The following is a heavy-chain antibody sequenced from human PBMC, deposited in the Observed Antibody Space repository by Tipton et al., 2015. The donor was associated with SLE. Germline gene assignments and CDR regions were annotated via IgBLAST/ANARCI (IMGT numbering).Heavy chain of an antibody. CDR2: ISYSGGT. D-gene: IGHD1-1*01. CDR1: GGSISSDDYY. V-gene: IGHV4-31*03. CDR3: ARQSHDVPHTAAFDY. Sequence: TLSLTCTVSGGSISSDDYYWTWIRHHPGKGLEWIGYISYSGGTYYNPTLKSRVTLSVDTSKNQFSLKLSSVTAADTAIYYCARQSHDVPHTAAFDYWGQGTLVTVSS. J-gene: IGHJ4*02.